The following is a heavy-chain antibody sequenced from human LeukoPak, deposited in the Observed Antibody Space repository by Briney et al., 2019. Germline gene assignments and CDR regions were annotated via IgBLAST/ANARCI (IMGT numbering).Heavy chain of an antibody. Sequence: GGSLRLSCAASGFTFSSYGMHWVRQAPGKGLEWVAFIRYDGSNKYYADSVKGRFTISRDNSKNTLYLQMNSLRAEDTAVYYCATGITGTPDAFDIWGQGTMVTVSS. D-gene: IGHD1-7*01. J-gene: IGHJ3*02. CDR1: GFTFSSYG. V-gene: IGHV3-30*02. CDR2: IRYDGSNK. CDR3: ATGITGTPDAFDI.